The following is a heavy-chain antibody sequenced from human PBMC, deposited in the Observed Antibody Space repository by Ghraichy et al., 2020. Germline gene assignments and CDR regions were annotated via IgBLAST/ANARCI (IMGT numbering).Heavy chain of an antibody. CDR3: TRASRIIPAAPTGFDP. CDR2: ININTGET. D-gene: IGHD2-2*01. J-gene: IGHJ5*02. V-gene: IGHV1-18*01. CDR1: GYTFTSSG. Sequence: ASVKVSCKASGYTFTSSGITWVRKAPGQGVKWMGWININTGETKYAERVQGRVTMTTDTSTSTAYMELRSLKSDDTAVYFCTRASRIIPAAPTGFDPWGQGTRVIVSS.